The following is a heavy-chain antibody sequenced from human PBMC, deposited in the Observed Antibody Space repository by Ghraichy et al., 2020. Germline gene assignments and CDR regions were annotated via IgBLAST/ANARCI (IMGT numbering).Heavy chain of an antibody. V-gene: IGHV3-30*18. Sequence: GGSLRLSCAASGFTFSVYGMYWVRQAPGKGLEWVSIVSFDGRHRKYADSVQGRFTISRDNSKNTLYLQMDSLRTEDTAVYYCAKDARGYYLDSSDYYVGPPGGYNYYYMHVWGKGTAVTVSS. D-gene: IGHD3-22*01. CDR2: VSFDGRHR. CDR1: GFTFSVYG. J-gene: IGHJ6*03. CDR3: AKDARGYYLDSSDYYVGPPGGYNYYYMHV.